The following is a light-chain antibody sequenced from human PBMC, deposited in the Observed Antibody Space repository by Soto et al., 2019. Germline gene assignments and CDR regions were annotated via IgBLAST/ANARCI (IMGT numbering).Light chain of an antibody. J-gene: IGLJ3*02. CDR2: NND. Sequence: QSVLTQAPSASGTPGQRVTISGSGSNSNIGSNTVSWYQQVPGTAPKVLIYNNDQRPSGVPDRLSGSKSGTSASLAIGGLQSEDEADYYCAAWDGSLNGWVFGGGTKLTVL. CDR1: NSNIGSNT. CDR3: AAWDGSLNGWV. V-gene: IGLV1-44*01.